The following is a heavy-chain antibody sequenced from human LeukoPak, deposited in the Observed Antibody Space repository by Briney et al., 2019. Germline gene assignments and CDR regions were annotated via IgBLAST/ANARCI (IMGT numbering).Heavy chain of an antibody. D-gene: IGHD3-16*01. J-gene: IGHJ5*02. V-gene: IGHV3-7*01. CDR3: ARGGKRFDP. CDR2: IEGDGSDK. Sequence: GGSLRLSCTASGFTFSIFCMSWVRQAPGKGLEWVAKIEGDGSDKYYVDSVKGRFTISRDNAKKSLYLQMNSLRAEDTAVYYCARGGKRFDPWGQGTLVTVSS. CDR1: GFTFSIFC.